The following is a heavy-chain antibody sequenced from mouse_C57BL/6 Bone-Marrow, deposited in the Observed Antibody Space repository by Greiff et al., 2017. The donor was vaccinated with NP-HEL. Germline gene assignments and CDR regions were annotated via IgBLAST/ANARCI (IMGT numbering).Heavy chain of an antibody. J-gene: IGHJ2*01. D-gene: IGHD2-4*01. CDR1: GYTFTSYW. CDR2: IYPSDSET. CDR3: ARYRYDYDGFDY. V-gene: IGHV1-61*01. Sequence: QVQLQQPGAELVRPGSSVKLSCKASGYTFTSYWMDWVKQRPGQGLEWIGNIYPSDSETHYNQKFKDKATLTVDKSSSTAYMQLSSLTSEDSAVYYCARYRYDYDGFDYWGQGTTLTVSS.